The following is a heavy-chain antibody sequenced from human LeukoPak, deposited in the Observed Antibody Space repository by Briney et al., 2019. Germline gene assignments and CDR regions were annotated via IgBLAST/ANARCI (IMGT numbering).Heavy chain of an antibody. V-gene: IGHV1-69*05. J-gene: IGHJ4*02. CDR2: IIPKFGTA. Sequence: ASVKVSCKASGGTFSSYAISWVRQAPGQGLEWMGGIIPKFGTANYAQKFQGRVTITTDESTSTVYMELRSLRSEDTAVYYCARDRPGDYYDSSSYLDYWGQGPLVTVSS. D-gene: IGHD3-22*01. CDR3: ARDRPGDYYDSSSYLDY. CDR1: GGTFSSYA.